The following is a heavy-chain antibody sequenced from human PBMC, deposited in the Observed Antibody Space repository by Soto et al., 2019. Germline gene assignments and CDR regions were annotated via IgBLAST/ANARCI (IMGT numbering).Heavy chain of an antibody. CDR2: IYYSGST. J-gene: IGHJ4*02. V-gene: IGHV4-59*01. D-gene: IGHD4-17*01. CDR1: GGYISGSY. Sequence: PSETLSLTCTVSGGYISGSYWSWIRQPPGKGLEWIGYIYYSGSTNYNPSLKSRVTISVDTSKNQFSLKLSSVTAADTAVYYCARDSRSTVTMFDYWGQGTLVTVSS. CDR3: ARDSRSTVTMFDY.